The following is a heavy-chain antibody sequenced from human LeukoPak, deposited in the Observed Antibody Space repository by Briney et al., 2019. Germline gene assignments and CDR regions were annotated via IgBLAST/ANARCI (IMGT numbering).Heavy chain of an antibody. CDR2: ISGSGSTI. CDR1: GFTFSSYE. D-gene: IGHD6-13*01. CDR3: ARRQHFDY. Sequence: GGSLRLSCAPCGFTFSSYEMNWVRQAPGKGLEWVSYISGSGSTIYYADSVKGRFTISRDNAKNSLYLQMNSLRAEDTAVYYCARRQHFDYWGQGTLVTVSS. V-gene: IGHV3-48*03. J-gene: IGHJ4*02.